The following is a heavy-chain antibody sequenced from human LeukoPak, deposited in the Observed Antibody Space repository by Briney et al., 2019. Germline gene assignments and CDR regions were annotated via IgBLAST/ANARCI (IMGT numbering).Heavy chain of an antibody. Sequence: PGGSLRLSCAASGFTFSSYGMHWVRQAPGKGLEWVAFIRYDGSNKYYADSVKGRFTISRDNSKNTLYLQMNSLRAEDTAVYYCAKETDTAMVTIHDWGQATLVAHCS. CDR2: IRYDGSNK. J-gene: IGHJ4*02. CDR1: GFTFSSYG. V-gene: IGHV3-30*02. D-gene: IGHD5-18*01. CDR3: AKETDTAMVTIHD.